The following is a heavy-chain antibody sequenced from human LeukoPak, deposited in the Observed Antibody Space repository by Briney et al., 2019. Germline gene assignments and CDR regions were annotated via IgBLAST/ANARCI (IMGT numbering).Heavy chain of an antibody. CDR2: IYYSGST. V-gene: IGHV4-61*01. CDR3: ARASGWYSVNNWFDP. CDR1: GYSISSGYY. Sequence: SETLSLTCTVSGYSISSGYYWGWIRQPPGKGLEWIGYIYYSGSTNYNPSLKSRVTISVDTSKNQFSLKLSSVTAADTAVYYCARASGWYSVNNWFDPWGQGTLVTVSS. D-gene: IGHD6-19*01. J-gene: IGHJ5*02.